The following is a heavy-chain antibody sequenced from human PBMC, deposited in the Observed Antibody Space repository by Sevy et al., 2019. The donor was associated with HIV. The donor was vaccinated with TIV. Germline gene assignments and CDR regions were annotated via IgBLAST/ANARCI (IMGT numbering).Heavy chain of an antibody. CDR3: AITKDYYDSSGYPFDY. CDR1: GYTLIQLS. CDR2: FDPEDGET. J-gene: IGHJ4*02. D-gene: IGHD3-22*01. Sequence: ASVKVSCKASGYTLIQLSMHWVRQVPGKGLEWMGSFDPEDGETIYAQKFQGRVTMTEDTSTDTAYMELSSLKSEDTAIFYCAITKDYYDSSGYPFDYWGQGTLVTVSS. V-gene: IGHV1-24*01.